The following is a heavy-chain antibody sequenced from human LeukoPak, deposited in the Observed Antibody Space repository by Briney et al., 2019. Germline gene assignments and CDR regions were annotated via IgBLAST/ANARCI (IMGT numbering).Heavy chain of an antibody. CDR1: GGSISSYY. J-gene: IGHJ4*02. V-gene: IGHV4-59*01. CDR3: ARVGFGNTPHPIDY. CDR2: IYYTWST. D-gene: IGHD4-23*01. Sequence: PSETLSLTCTVSGGSISSYYWSWIRQPPGKGLEWIGYIYYTWSTNYNPSLKSRVTISVDTSKNQFSLELSSVTAADTAVYYCARVGFGNTPHPIDYWGQGTLVTASS.